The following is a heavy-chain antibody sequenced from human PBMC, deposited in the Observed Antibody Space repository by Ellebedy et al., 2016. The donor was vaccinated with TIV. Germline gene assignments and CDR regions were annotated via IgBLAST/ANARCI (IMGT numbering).Heavy chain of an antibody. CDR3: AGGETDIVVVVAATTPVDY. V-gene: IGHV3-7*03. D-gene: IGHD2-15*01. CDR2: IKQDGSEK. J-gene: IGHJ4*02. Sequence: GESLKISCAASGFTFSSYWMTWVRQAPGKGLEWVANIKQDGSEKYYVDSVKGRFTISRDNAKNSLYLQMNSLRAEDTAVYYCAGGETDIVVVVAATTPVDYWGQGTLVTVSS. CDR1: GFTFSSYW.